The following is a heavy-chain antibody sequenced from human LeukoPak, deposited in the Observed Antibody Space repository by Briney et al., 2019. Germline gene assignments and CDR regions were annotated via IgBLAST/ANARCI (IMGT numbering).Heavy chain of an antibody. V-gene: IGHV1-3*01. J-gene: IGHJ6*04. D-gene: IGHD1-14*01. Sequence: ASVKVSCKASGYTFTSYAMHWVRQAPGQRHEWMGWINAGNGNTKYSQKFQGRVTITRDTSASTAYMELSSLRSEDTAVYYCARRNYYYYGMDVWGKGTTVTVSS. CDR2: INAGNGNT. CDR1: GYTFTSYA. CDR3: ARRNYYYYGMDV.